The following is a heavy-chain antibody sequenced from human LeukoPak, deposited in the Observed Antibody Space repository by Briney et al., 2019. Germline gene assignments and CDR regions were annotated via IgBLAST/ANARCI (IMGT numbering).Heavy chain of an antibody. Sequence: PGGSLRLSCAASGFTFSTYDMNWVRQAPGKGLEWVSAISGSGGSTYYADSVKGRFTISRDNSKNTLYLQMNSLRAEDTAVYYCAKGRLAITFGGVIAPFDYWGQGTLVTVSS. V-gene: IGHV3-23*01. CDR3: AKGRLAITFGGVIAPFDY. J-gene: IGHJ4*02. CDR1: GFTFSTYD. D-gene: IGHD3-16*02. CDR2: ISGSGGST.